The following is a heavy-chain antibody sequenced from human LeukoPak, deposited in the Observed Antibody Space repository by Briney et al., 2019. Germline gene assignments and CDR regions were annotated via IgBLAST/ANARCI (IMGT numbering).Heavy chain of an antibody. J-gene: IGHJ4*02. D-gene: IGHD6-13*01. CDR3: AKDTIAAAGYFDY. CDR1: GFTFSIYA. V-gene: IGHV3-23*01. Sequence: GGSLRLSGAASGFTFSIYAMSWVRQAPRKGLEWVSAISGSGGSTYYADSVKGRFTISRDNSKNTLYLQMNSLRAEDTAVYYCAKDTIAAAGYFDYWGQGTLVTVSS. CDR2: ISGSGGST.